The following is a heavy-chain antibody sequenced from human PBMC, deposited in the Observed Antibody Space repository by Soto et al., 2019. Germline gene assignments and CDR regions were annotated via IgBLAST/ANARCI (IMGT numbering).Heavy chain of an antibody. CDR2: IYSSGST. CDR3: AIRYGGGFDY. V-gene: IGHV4-59*08. Sequence: QVQLLESGPGLVKPSETLSLTCTVSGGSISSYYWSWIRQPPGKGLEWIGYIYSSGSTNYNPSLKSRVTISVDTSKNQFSLKLSSVTAADTAVYYCAIRYGGGFDYWGQGTLVTVSS. CDR1: GGSISSYY. D-gene: IGHD3-10*01. J-gene: IGHJ4*02.